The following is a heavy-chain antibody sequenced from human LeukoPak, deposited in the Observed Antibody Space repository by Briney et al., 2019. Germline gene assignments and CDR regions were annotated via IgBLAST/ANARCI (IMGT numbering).Heavy chain of an antibody. V-gene: IGHV4-39*07. Sequence: SETLSLTCTVSGGSISSSSYYWGWIRQPPGKGLEWIGSIYHSGSTNYNPSLKSRVTISVDKSKNQFSLNLSSVTAADTAVYYCARFSPRAMGNYLDFWGQGTLVTVSS. CDR3: ARFSPRAMGNYLDF. CDR1: GGSISSSSYY. CDR2: IYHSGST. D-gene: IGHD7-27*01. J-gene: IGHJ4*02.